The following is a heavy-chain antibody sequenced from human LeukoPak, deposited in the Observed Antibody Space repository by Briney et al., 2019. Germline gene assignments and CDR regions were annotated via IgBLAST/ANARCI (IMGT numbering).Heavy chain of an antibody. CDR3: ARDGGNYVWGSYLGPFDY. Sequence: SETLSLTCAVYGGSFSGYYWSWIRQPPGKGLEWIGEINHSGSTNYNPSLKSRVTISVDTSKNQFSLTLSSVTAADTAVYYCARDGGNYVWGSYLGPFDYWGQGTLVTVSS. J-gene: IGHJ4*02. CDR2: INHSGST. CDR1: GGSFSGYY. D-gene: IGHD3-16*02. V-gene: IGHV4-34*01.